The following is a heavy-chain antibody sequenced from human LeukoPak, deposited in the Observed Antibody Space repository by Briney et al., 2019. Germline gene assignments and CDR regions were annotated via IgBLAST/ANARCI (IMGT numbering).Heavy chain of an antibody. J-gene: IGHJ4*02. CDR2: INPNSGGT. V-gene: IGHV1-2*02. Sequence: ASVKVSCKASGYTFTGYYMHWVRQAPGQGLEWMGWINPNSGGTNYAQKFQGRVTMTRDTSISTAYMKLSRLRSDDTAVYYCARDPELGYCSGGSCYSLDDYWGQGTLVTVSS. CDR1: GYTFTGYY. CDR3: ARDPELGYCSGGSCYSLDDY. D-gene: IGHD2-15*01.